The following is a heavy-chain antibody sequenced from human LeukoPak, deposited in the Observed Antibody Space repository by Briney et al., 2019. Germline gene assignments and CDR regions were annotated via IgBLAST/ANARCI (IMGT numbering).Heavy chain of an antibody. D-gene: IGHD3-3*01. Sequence: GGSLTLSCAASGVTFAPYWMTWVRQAPGKGLEYVATMNRDGSEKYYVDSVKGRFAISRDNSKNSLYLQMDSLRAEDTAVYYCARGIEEWLYLYYWGQGALVTVAS. CDR3: ARGIEEWLYLYY. CDR2: MNRDGSEK. CDR1: GVTFAPYW. J-gene: IGHJ4*02. V-gene: IGHV3-7*04.